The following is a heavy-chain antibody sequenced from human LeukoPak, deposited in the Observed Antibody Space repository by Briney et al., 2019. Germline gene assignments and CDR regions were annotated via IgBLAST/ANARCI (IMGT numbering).Heavy chain of an antibody. CDR3: ARGGSTYNWNYIFDY. D-gene: IGHD1-7*01. CDR1: GGSISSGGYY. J-gene: IGHJ4*02. Sequence: PSETLSLTCTVSGGSISSGGYYWSWIRQPPGKGLEWIGYIYHSGSTYYNPSLKSRVTISVDTSKNQFSLKLSSVTAADTAVYYCARGGSTYNWNYIFDYWGQGTLVTVSS. V-gene: IGHV4-30-2*01. CDR2: IYHSGST.